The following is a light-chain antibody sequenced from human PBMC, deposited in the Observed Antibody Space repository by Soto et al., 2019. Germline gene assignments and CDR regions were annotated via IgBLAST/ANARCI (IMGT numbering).Light chain of an antibody. CDR1: EFLSSSY. CDR2: AAS. V-gene: IGKV3-20*01. J-gene: IGKJ2*01. CDR3: RHRGT. Sequence: EIVLTQSPGTLSLSPGERATLSCRASEFLSSSYLVWYQQKPGQAPRLLIYAASRRATGIPDRFSGSGSATEYTPTINPWRAEDFAVNTCRHRGTFAQGT.